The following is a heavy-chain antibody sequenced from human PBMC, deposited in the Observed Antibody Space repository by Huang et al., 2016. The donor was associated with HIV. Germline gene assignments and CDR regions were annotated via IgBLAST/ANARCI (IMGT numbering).Heavy chain of an antibody. Sequence: QVQLVQSGAEVKKPGSSVKVSCKASGATFSSYSISWVRQAPGQGLEWMGGILPIFGTANYAQKFQGRVTITADESTSTAYMELSSLRSEDTAVYYCARARGYYDSSVSYYFDYWGQGTLVTVSS. CDR2: ILPIFGTA. J-gene: IGHJ4*02. D-gene: IGHD3-22*01. CDR1: GATFSSYS. CDR3: ARARGYYDSSVSYYFDY. V-gene: IGHV1-69*13.